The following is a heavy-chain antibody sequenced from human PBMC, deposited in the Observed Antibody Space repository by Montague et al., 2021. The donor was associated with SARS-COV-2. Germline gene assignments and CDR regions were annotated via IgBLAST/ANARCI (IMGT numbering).Heavy chain of an antibody. CDR1: GGSISSSGYY. CDR3: ATSRGYSGYDDIFDY. Sequence: TLSLTCSVSGGSISSSGYYWSWIRQHPGKGLEWIGRIYYFGSTHYNPSFKSRATISEDTSKNQFSLKLTSVTAADTAVYYCATSRGYSGYDDIFDYWGQGTLVTVSS. D-gene: IGHD5-12*01. V-gene: IGHV4-31*03. J-gene: IGHJ4*02. CDR2: IYYFGST.